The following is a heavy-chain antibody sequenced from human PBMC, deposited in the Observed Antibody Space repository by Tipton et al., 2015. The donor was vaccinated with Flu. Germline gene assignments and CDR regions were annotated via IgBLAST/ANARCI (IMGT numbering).Heavy chain of an antibody. CDR3: ARQLGGGDCY. V-gene: IGHV3-7*03. D-gene: IGHD2-21*01. Sequence: SLRLSCAASGWTFSSYWMSWVRQAPGKGLEWVANIKQDGSEKYYVDSVKGRFTISRDSAENSLFLQMSSLRTEDTAVYYCARQLGGGDCYWGQGTLVTVSS. J-gene: IGHJ4*02. CDR2: IKQDGSEK. CDR1: GWTFSSYW.